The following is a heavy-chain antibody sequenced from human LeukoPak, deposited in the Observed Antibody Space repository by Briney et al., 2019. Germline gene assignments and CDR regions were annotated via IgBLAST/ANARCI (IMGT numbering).Heavy chain of an antibody. CDR3: ARRRIADWNYHYYYYGMGV. D-gene: IGHD1-7*01. Sequence: ASVKVSCKASGYTFTGYYMHWVRQAPGQGLEWMGRINPNSGGTNYAQKFQGRVTMTRDTSISTAYMELSRLRSDDTAVYYCARRRIADWNYHYYYYGMGVWGQGTTVTVSS. V-gene: IGHV1-2*06. CDR1: GYTFTGYY. J-gene: IGHJ6*02. CDR2: INPNSGGT.